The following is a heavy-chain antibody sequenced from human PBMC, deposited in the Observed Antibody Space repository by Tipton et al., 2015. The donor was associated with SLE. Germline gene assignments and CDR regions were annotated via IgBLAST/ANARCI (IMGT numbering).Heavy chain of an antibody. Sequence: SLRLSCAASGFSFSIYSMNWVRQAPGKGHEWVSFISSKSSYIYYADSVKGRFTVSRDDSKNTLHLQVSSLRVGDTAVYYCARSRSTPSFYGLGAWGQGTTVTVSS. CDR2: ISSKSSYI. D-gene: IGHD2-2*01. V-gene: IGHV3-21*04. J-gene: IGHJ6*02. CDR3: ARSRSTPSFYGLGA. CDR1: GFSFSIYS.